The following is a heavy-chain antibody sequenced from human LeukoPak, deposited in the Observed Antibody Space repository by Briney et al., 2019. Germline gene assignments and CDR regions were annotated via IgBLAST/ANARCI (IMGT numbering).Heavy chain of an antibody. J-gene: IGHJ4*02. CDR3: ARTHIAVAGEFDY. D-gene: IGHD6-19*01. Sequence: GGSLGLSCAASGFTVSSNYMSWVRQAPGKGLEWVSVIYSGGSTYYADSVKGRFTISRDNSKNTLYLQMNSLRAEDTAVYYCARTHIAVAGEFDYWGQGTLVTVSS. CDR2: IYSGGST. CDR1: GFTVSSNY. V-gene: IGHV3-53*01.